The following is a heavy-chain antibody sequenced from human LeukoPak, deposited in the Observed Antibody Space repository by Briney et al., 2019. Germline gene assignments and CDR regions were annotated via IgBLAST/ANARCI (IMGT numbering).Heavy chain of an antibody. CDR1: GFTFSNAW. CDR3: ASDRGYYYGSGSFDY. D-gene: IGHD3-10*01. CDR2: IKQDGSEK. V-gene: IGHV3-7*04. J-gene: IGHJ4*02. Sequence: GGSLRLSCAASGFTFSNAWMSWIRQAPGKGLEWVANIKQDGSEKYYVDSVKGRFTISRDNAKNSLYLQMNSLRAEDTAVYYCASDRGYYYGSGSFDYWGQGTLVTVSS.